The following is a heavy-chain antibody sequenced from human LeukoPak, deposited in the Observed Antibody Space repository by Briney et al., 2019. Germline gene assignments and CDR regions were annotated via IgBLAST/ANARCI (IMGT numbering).Heavy chain of an antibody. J-gene: IGHJ3*02. CDR3: ARGSGSGSIDAFDI. V-gene: IGHV1-69*05. CDR1: GGTFSSYA. Sequence: SVKLSCKASGGTFSSYAISWVRQAPGQGLEWMGGIIPTFGTANYAQKFQGRVTITTDESTSTAYMELSSLRSEDTAVYYCARGSGSGSIDAFDIWGQGTMVTVSS. D-gene: IGHD6-19*01. CDR2: IIPTFGTA.